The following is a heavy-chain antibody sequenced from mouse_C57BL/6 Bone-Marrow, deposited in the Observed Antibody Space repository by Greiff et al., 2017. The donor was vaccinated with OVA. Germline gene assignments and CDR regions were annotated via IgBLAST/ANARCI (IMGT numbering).Heavy chain of an antibody. V-gene: IGHV5-6*01. D-gene: IGHD2-3*01. J-gene: IGHJ2*01. CDR3: ARRRYYDY. Sequence: EVQLVESGGDLVKPGGSLKLSCAASGFTFSSYGMSWVRQTPDKRLEWVATISSGGSYTYYPDSVKGRFTISRDKAKNTLYLQMSSLKSEDAVMYCCARRRYYDYWGQGTALTVSA. CDR1: GFTFSSYG. CDR2: ISSGGSYT.